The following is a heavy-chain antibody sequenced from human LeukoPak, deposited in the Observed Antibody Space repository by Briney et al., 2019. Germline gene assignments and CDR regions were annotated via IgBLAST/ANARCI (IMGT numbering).Heavy chain of an antibody. V-gene: IGHV5-10-1*01. J-gene: IGHJ4*02. CDR1: GYSFTSYW. Sequence: GESLKISCQGSGYSFTSYWISWVRQMPGKGLEWMGRIDPSDSYTNYSPSFQGHVTISADKSISTAYLQWSSLKASDTAMYYCASLRGSSGWPYDYWGQGTLVTVSS. CDR3: ASLRGSSGWPYDY. CDR2: IDPSDSYT. D-gene: IGHD6-19*01.